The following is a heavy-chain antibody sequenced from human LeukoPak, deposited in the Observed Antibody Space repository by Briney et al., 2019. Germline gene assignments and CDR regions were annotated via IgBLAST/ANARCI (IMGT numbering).Heavy chain of an antibody. J-gene: IGHJ6*02. V-gene: IGHV4-34*01. D-gene: IGHD6-19*01. CDR3: ARGIAVLGATYPAFYGMDV. CDR2: ITPSGST. Sequence: PSETLSLTCGVSGGSFSGYYWSWVRQAPGKGLEWIGEITPSGSTNYNPSLKSRVTISEDTSKKQFSLRLTSLTAADTAVYYCARGIAVLGATYPAFYGMDVWGQGTTVTVSS. CDR1: GGSFSGYY.